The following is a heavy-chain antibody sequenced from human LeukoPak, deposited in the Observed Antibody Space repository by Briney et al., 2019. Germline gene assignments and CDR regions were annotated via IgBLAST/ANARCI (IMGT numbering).Heavy chain of an antibody. CDR1: GFTFSSYA. V-gene: IGHV3-23*01. CDR2: ISGSGGST. CDR3: AKDRWIQLWSSGYFDY. D-gene: IGHD5-18*01. J-gene: IGHJ4*02. Sequence: GGSLRLSCAASGFTFSSYAMSWVRQAPGKGLEWVSAISGSGGSTYYADSVKGRFTISRDNPKNTLYLQMNSLRAEDTAVYYCAKDRWIQLWSSGYFDYWGQGTLVTVSS.